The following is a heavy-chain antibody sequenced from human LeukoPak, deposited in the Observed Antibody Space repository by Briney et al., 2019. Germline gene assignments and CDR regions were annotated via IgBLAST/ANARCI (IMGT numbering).Heavy chain of an antibody. V-gene: IGHV3-48*01. J-gene: IGHJ4*02. Sequence: GGSLRLSCAASGFTFSSYSMNWVRQAPGKGQEGVSYISSSSSTIYYADSVKGRFTISRDNAKNSLYLQMNSLRAEDTAVYYCARERGIAVAGTSFDYWGQGTLVTVSS. D-gene: IGHD6-19*01. CDR1: GFTFSSYS. CDR3: ARERGIAVAGTSFDY. CDR2: ISSSSSTI.